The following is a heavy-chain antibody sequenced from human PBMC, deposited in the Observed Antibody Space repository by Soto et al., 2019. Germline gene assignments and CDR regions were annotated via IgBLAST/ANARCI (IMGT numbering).Heavy chain of an antibody. CDR1: GGTFSSYA. J-gene: IGHJ6*03. CDR2: IVPMFGIP. CDR3: ASGPYTSSSGGYYYYNMDV. Sequence: QVQLVQSGAEVKKPGSSVKVSCKASGGTFSSYAINWVRQAPGQGLEWMGRIVPMFGIPNFAPKFQGRVTMTADRSATTAYMELGSLRSEDTAVYYCASGPYTSSSGGYYYYNMDVWGKGTTVTVSS. V-gene: IGHV1-69*02. D-gene: IGHD6-6*01.